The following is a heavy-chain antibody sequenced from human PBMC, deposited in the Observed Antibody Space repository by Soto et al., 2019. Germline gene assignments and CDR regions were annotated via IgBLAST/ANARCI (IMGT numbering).Heavy chain of an antibody. CDR2: IDPSDSQT. J-gene: IGHJ4*02. Sequence: PGESLKISCKGSGYSFAGDWITWVRQKPGKGLGWMGRIDPSDSQTYYSPSFRGHVTISVTKSITTVFLQWSSLRASDTAMYYCAKQIYDSDTGPNFQYYFDSWGQGT. V-gene: IGHV5-10-1*01. CDR3: AKQIYDSDTGPNFQYYFDS. CDR1: GYSFAGDW. D-gene: IGHD3-22*01.